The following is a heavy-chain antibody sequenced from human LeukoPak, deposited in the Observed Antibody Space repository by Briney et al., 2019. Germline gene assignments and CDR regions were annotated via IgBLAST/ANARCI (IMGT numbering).Heavy chain of an antibody. D-gene: IGHD3-10*01. J-gene: IGHJ5*02. V-gene: IGHV3-9*01. CDR2: ISWNSGSI. CDR1: GFTFDDYA. CDR3: AKSSSITILRGNNWFDP. Sequence: GGSLRLSCAASGFTFDDYAMHWVRQAPGKGLEWVSGISWNSGSIDYADSVKGRFTISRDNAKNSLYLQMNSLRAEDTALYYCAKSSSITILRGNNWFDPWGQGTLVTVSS.